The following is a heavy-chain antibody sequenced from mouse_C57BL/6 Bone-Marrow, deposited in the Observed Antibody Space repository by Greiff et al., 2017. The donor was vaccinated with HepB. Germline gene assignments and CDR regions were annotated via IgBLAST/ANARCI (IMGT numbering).Heavy chain of an antibody. J-gene: IGHJ2*01. Sequence: VQLQQPGAELVKPGASVKLSCKASGYTFTSYWMQWVKQRPGQGLEWIGEIDPSDSYTNYNQKFKGKATLTVDTSSSTAYMQLSSLTSEDSAVYYCAREEGYDYFDYWGQGTTLTVSS. D-gene: IGHD2-2*01. CDR2: IDPSDSYT. CDR1: GYTFTSYW. CDR3: AREEGYDYFDY. V-gene: IGHV1-50*01.